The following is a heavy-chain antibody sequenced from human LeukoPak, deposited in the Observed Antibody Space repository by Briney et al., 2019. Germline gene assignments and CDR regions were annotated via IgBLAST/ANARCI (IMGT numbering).Heavy chain of an antibody. CDR3: ARHGRYYDILTGYYYWFDP. J-gene: IGHJ5*02. Sequence: SETLSLTCTVSGGSISSSSYYWGWIRQPPGKGLEWIGSIYYSGSTSYNPSLKSRVTISADASKNQFSLKLSSVTAADTAVYYCARHGRYYDILTGYYYWFDPWGQGTLVTVSS. V-gene: IGHV4-39*01. CDR2: IYYSGST. D-gene: IGHD3-9*01. CDR1: GGSISSSSYY.